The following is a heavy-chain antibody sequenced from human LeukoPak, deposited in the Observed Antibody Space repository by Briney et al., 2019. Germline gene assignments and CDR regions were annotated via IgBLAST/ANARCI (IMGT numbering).Heavy chain of an antibody. CDR2: FSDSGST. Sequence: SETLSLTCTVSGGSIGSYYWTWIRQPPGKGLEWIGYFSDSGSTKYNPSLKSRVTISLDTSKNQFSLKLSSVTAADTAVYYCASSEWELRTYAFDIWGQGTMVTVSS. D-gene: IGHD1-26*01. CDR3: ASSEWELRTYAFDI. V-gene: IGHV4-59*01. CDR1: GGSIGSYY. J-gene: IGHJ3*02.